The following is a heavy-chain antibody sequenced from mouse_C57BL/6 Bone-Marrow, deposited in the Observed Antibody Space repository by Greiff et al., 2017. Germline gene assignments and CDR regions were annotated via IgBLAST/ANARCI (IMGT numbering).Heavy chain of an antibody. V-gene: IGHV5-4*01. CDR2: ISDGGSYT. CDR3: ARDRAVTTWFAY. D-gene: IGHD2-2*01. J-gene: IGHJ3*01. CDR1: GFTFSSYA. Sequence: EVKLVESGGGLVKPGGSLKLSCAASGFTFSSYAMSWVRQTPEKRLEWVATISDGGSYTYYPDNVKGRFTISRDNAKNNLYLQMSHLQSEDTAMYYCARDRAVTTWFAYWGQGTLVTVSA.